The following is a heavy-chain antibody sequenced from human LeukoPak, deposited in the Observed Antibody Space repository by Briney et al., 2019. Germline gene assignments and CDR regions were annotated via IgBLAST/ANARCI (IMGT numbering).Heavy chain of an antibody. CDR2: IYTSGST. Sequence: KPSETLSLTCTVSGGSISSYYWSWIRQPAGKGLEWIGRIYTSGSTNYNPSLKSRVTMSVDTSKNHFSLKLTSVTAADTAVYYCARLVVITTFDWFDPWGQGTLVTVSS. CDR3: ARLVVITTFDWFDP. CDR1: GGSISSYY. D-gene: IGHD3-22*01. V-gene: IGHV4-4*07. J-gene: IGHJ5*02.